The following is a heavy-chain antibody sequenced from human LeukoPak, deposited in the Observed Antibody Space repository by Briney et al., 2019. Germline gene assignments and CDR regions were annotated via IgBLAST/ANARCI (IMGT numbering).Heavy chain of an antibody. D-gene: IGHD3-22*01. CDR1: GYSFTSYW. CDR3: ARQRDDSSGYYYLDY. CDR2: IYPGDSDT. Sequence: GESLKISCKGSGYSFTSYWIGWVRQMPGKGLEWMGIIYPGDSDTRYSPSFQGQVTISADKSISTAYLQWSSLKASDTAMYYCARQRDDSSGYYYLDYWGQGTPVTVSS. J-gene: IGHJ4*02. V-gene: IGHV5-51*01.